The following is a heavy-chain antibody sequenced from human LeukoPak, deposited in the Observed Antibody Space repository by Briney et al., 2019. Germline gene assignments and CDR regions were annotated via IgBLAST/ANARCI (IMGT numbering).Heavy chain of an antibody. V-gene: IGHV4-59*01. CDR3: AKVKYSGSYGDYFDY. D-gene: IGHD1-26*01. Sequence: SETLSLTCTVSGGSISSYYWAWIRQPPGKGLEWIGYIYYSGSANYNPSLKSRVTMSVDTPKNQFSLKLSSVTAADTAVYYCAKVKYSGSYGDYFDYWGQGTLVTVSS. CDR2: IYYSGSA. CDR1: GGSISSYY. J-gene: IGHJ4*02.